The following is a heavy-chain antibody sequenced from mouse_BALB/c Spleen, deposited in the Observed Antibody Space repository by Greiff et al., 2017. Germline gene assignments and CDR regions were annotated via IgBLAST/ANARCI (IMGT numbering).Heavy chain of an antibody. Sequence: EVMLVESGGGLVKPGGSLKLSCAASGFTFSDYYMYWVRQTPEKRLEWVATISDGGSYTYYPDSVKGRFTISRDNAKNNLYLQMSSLKSEDTAMYYCARERGLRRAWFAYWGQGTLVTVSA. CDR1: GFTFSDYY. J-gene: IGHJ3*01. V-gene: IGHV5-4*02. D-gene: IGHD2-2*01. CDR2: ISDGGSYT. CDR3: ARERGLRRAWFAY.